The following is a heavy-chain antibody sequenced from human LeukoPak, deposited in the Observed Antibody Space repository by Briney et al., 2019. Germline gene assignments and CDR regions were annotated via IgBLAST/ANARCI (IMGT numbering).Heavy chain of an antibody. CDR1: GGSISSNY. CDR3: ARDLSSSSSMDV. V-gene: IGHV4-59*01. Sequence: KPSETLSLTCTVSGGSISSNYWNWIRQPPGKGLEWIAYIYYSGSTNHNPSLKSRVTISVDTSKNQFSLNLSSVTAADTAVYYCARDLSSSSSMDVWGKGTTVTVSS. D-gene: IGHD6-6*01. J-gene: IGHJ6*04. CDR2: IYYSGST.